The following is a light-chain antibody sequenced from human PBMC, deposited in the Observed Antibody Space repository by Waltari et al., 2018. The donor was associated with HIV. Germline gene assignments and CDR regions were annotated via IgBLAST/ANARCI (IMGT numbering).Light chain of an antibody. CDR1: QSVSGN. CDR2: AAS. CDR3: QQNIHWPPYT. J-gene: IGKJ2*01. Sequence: ETVLTQSPVTLSVSPGERVTLSCRASQSVSGNLVWYQQKPGQAPRLLIYAASSRATDIPARFSGSGSGTDYTLTISNPQSEDSAVYYCQQNIHWPPYTFGQGTKLEIK. V-gene: IGKV3-15*01.